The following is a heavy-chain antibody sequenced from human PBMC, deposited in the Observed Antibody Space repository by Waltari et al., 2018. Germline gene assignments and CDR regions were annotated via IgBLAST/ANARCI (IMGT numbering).Heavy chain of an antibody. V-gene: IGHV3-23*01. Sequence: EVQLLESGGGLVQPGGSLRLPCSASGFTFSNYAMCWGRQAPGQGREGVSGVGARDCKTDYADSVKGRFAISRDDSRATVYLKMNSLRAEDTAVYYCAKEQWDGAAVAGHFDYWGQGTLVTVSS. CDR2: VGARDCKT. J-gene: IGHJ4*02. CDR1: GFTFSNYA. D-gene: IGHD6-19*01. CDR3: AKEQWDGAAVAGHFDY.